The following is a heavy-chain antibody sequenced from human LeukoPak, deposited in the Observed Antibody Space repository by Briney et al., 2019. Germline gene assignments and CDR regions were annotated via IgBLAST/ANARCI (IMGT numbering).Heavy chain of an antibody. V-gene: IGHV3-23*01. CDR1: GFTFSSYA. CDR3: SVESLPGGIDAFDI. Sequence: GGSLRLSCGASGFTFSSYAMSWVRQAPGKGLEWVSAISGSGGSTYYADSVKGRFTISRDNSKNTLYLQMNGLRAEDTAMYYCSVESLPGGIDAFDIWGQGTMATVSS. CDR2: ISGSGGST. D-gene: IGHD2-2*01. J-gene: IGHJ3*02.